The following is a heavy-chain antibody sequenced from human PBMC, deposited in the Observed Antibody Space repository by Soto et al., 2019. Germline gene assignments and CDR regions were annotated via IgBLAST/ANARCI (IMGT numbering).Heavy chain of an antibody. Sequence: GGSLRLSCAASGFTFSSYSMNWVRQAPGKGLEWVSYISSSSSTIYYADSVKGRFTISRDNAKNSLYLQMNSLRDEDTAVYYCARDTVDTAMASPYYYYYGMDVWGQGTTVTVSS. D-gene: IGHD5-18*01. CDR1: GFTFSSYS. CDR2: ISSSSSTI. CDR3: ARDTVDTAMASPYYYYYGMDV. V-gene: IGHV3-48*02. J-gene: IGHJ6*02.